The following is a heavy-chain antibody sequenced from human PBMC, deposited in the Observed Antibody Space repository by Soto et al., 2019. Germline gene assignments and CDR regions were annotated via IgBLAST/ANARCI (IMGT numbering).Heavy chain of an antibody. V-gene: IGHV3-15*01. CDR2: IKSKTDGGTT. D-gene: IGHD3-10*01. Sequence: GGSLRLSCAASGFTVSSNYMSWVRQAPGKGLEWVGRIKSKTDGGTTDYAAPVKGRFTISRDDSKNTLYLQMNSLKTEDTAVYYCTTEANMVLDAFDIWGQGTMVTVSS. CDR1: GFTVSSNY. J-gene: IGHJ3*02. CDR3: TTEANMVLDAFDI.